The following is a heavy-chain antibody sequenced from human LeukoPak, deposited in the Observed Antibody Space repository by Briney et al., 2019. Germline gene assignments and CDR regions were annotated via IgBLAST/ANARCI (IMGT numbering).Heavy chain of an antibody. CDR1: GFTFSNAW. Sequence: GGSLRLSCAASGFTFSNAWMSWVRQAPGKGLEWVGRIKSKTDGGTTDCAAPVKGRFTISRDDSKNTLYLQMNSLKTEDTAVYYCTTQGGGSGYQSFSFDYWGQGTLVTVSS. J-gene: IGHJ4*02. CDR2: IKSKTDGGTT. CDR3: TTQGGGSGYQSFSFDY. V-gene: IGHV3-15*01. D-gene: IGHD3-22*01.